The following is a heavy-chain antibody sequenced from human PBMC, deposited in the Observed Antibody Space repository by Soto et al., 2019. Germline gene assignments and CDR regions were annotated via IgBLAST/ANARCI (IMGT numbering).Heavy chain of an antibody. V-gene: IGHV1-8*01. Sequence: QVQLVQSGAEVKKPGASVKVSCKASGYTFTSYDINWVRQATGQGLEWMGWMNPNSGNTGYAQKFQGRVTMTRNTSISTAYMELSRLRSEDTAVYYCARGRTIFGVVTMGDWFDPWGQGTLVTVSS. D-gene: IGHD3-3*01. CDR1: GYTFTSYD. CDR3: ARGRTIFGVVTMGDWFDP. J-gene: IGHJ5*02. CDR2: MNPNSGNT.